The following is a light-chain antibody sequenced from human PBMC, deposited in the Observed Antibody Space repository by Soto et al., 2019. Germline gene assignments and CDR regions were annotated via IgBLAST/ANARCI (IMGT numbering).Light chain of an antibody. Sequence: EIVLTQSPGTLSLSPGERATLSCRASQSVSSNYLAWYQQKPGQAPRLLIYGASSRATGIPDRFSGSGPGTDFTLTISRLEPEDFALYYCQQYGSSPLTFGGGTKVDIK. CDR1: QSVSSNY. CDR2: GAS. CDR3: QQYGSSPLT. V-gene: IGKV3-20*01. J-gene: IGKJ4*01.